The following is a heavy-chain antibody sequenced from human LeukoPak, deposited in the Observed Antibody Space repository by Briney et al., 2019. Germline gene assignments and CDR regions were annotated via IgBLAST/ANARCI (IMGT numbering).Heavy chain of an antibody. CDR1: GFTFDDYA. CDR2: LNWNSGGI. V-gene: IGHV3-9*01. J-gene: IGHJ5*02. CDR3: ARDLGAYYDSSDNWFDP. Sequence: GGSLRLSCAASGFTFDDYAMHWVRQAPGKGLEWVSGLNWNSGGIVYADSVKGRFTISRDNAKNTLYLQMNSLRAEDTALYYCARDLGAYYDSSDNWFDPWGQGTLVTVSS. D-gene: IGHD3-22*01.